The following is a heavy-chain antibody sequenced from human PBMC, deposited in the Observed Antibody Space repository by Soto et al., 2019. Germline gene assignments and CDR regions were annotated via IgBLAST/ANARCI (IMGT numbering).Heavy chain of an antibody. D-gene: IGHD3-22*01. V-gene: IGHV3-30*03. CDR1: GFTFSSNG. J-gene: IGHJ5*01. Sequence: QVQLVESGGGVVQPGRSLRLTCAASGFTFSSNGMQWVRQAPGKGLEWVALVAYDGSKTYYGDSVRGRFTISRDNSENTLYLQMTSLRAEDTAVYYCARWVGGSMYDNSGKYDSWGQGTLVTVSS. CDR3: ARWVGGSMYDNSGKYDS. CDR2: VAYDGSKT.